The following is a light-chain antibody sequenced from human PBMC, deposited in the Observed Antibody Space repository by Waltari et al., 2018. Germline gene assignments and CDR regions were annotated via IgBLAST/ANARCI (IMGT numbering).Light chain of an antibody. J-gene: IGKJ4*01. CDR3: QQCYNSPLT. V-gene: IGKV4-1*01. Sequence: DIVMTQSPDSLALSLGEMATINCKSSQSVLYSSTNRNCLAWYQQKPGQPPKLLIYWASTRESGVPDRFIGSESGTDFTLTISSLQAEDVAVYYCQQCYNSPLTFGGGTKVAIK. CDR1: QSVLYSSTNRNC. CDR2: WAS.